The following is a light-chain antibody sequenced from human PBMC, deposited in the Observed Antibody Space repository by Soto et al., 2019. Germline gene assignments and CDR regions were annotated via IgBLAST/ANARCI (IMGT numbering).Light chain of an antibody. V-gene: IGKV3-20*01. J-gene: IGKJ1*01. CDR1: QSVSSSY. Sequence: EIVLTQSPGTLSLSPGERATLSCRASQSVSSSYLAWYQQKPGQAPRLLIYGASSRATGIPDRFSGSGSGTHFTLTISSLVPQDFAVYYCQQYGSSPQTVGQGTKVEIK. CDR2: GAS. CDR3: QQYGSSPQT.